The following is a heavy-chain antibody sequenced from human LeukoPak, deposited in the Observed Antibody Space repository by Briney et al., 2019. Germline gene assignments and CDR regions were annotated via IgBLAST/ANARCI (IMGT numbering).Heavy chain of an antibody. CDR1: GFTFNSYW. CDR3: ARDLYGSGSYVLDY. Sequence: PGGSLRLSCAASGFTFNSYWMHWVRQAPGKGLVWVSRIHSDGSSTTYADSVKGRFTITRDNAKNTLYLQMNSLRAEDTAVYYCARDLYGSGSYVLDYWGQGTLVTVSS. J-gene: IGHJ4*02. CDR2: IHSDGSST. D-gene: IGHD3-10*01. V-gene: IGHV3-74*01.